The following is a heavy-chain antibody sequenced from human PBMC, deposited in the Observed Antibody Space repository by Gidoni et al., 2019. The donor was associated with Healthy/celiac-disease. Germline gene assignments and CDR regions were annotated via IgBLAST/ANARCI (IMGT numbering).Heavy chain of an antibody. CDR2: IRSKAYGGTT. J-gene: IGHJ4*02. V-gene: IGHV3-49*05. CDR3: TRVATVVTPTTYYFDY. D-gene: IGHD2-21*02. Sequence: EVQLVESGGGLVKPGRSLRLSCTASGFTFGDYAMSWFRQAPGKGLEWVGFIRSKAYGGTTEYAASVKGRFTISRDDSKSIAYLQMNSLKTEDTAVYYCTRVATVVTPTTYYFDYWGQGTLVTVSS. CDR1: GFTFGDYA.